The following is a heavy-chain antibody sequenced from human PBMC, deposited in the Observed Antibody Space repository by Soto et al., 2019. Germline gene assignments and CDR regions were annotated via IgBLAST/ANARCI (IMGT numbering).Heavy chain of an antibody. V-gene: IGHV4-31*03. CDR3: ARTGDCSGGSCYSLDY. J-gene: IGHJ4*02. Sequence: SETLSLTCTVSGGSISSGGYYWSWIRQHPGKGLEWIGYIYYSGSTYYNPSLKSRVTISVDTSKNQFSLKLSSVTAADTAVYYCARTGDCSGGSCYSLDYWGQGTLVTVSS. D-gene: IGHD2-15*01. CDR1: GGSISSGGYY. CDR2: IYYSGST.